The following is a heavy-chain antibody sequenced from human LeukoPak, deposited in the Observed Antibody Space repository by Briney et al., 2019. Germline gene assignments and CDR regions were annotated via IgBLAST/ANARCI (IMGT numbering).Heavy chain of an antibody. CDR1: GSTPGGIK. V-gene: IGHV3-21*01. CDR3: ARDGYSPPYSYYMDV. CDR2: ITAGSNFI. J-gene: IGHJ6*03. Sequence: GGPWGFSFEAPGSTPGGIKRHWFGQAPGKGLSWAYPITAGSNFINYADSVKGRFTISRDNAKNSLYLQLNSLRAEDTALCYCARDGYSPPYSYYMDVWGKGTTVTVSS. D-gene: IGHD5-24*01.